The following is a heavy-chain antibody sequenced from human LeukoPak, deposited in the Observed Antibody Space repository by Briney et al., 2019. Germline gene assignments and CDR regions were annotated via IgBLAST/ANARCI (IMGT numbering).Heavy chain of an antibody. Sequence: GESLKISCKGSGYSFSSYWIGWVRQMPGKGLEWMGIIYPGDSGTRYSPSFQGQVTISADRSISTAYLQWSSLKASDTAMYYCARHLYGYSSGWYSPYDYWGQGTLVTVSS. J-gene: IGHJ4*02. D-gene: IGHD6-19*01. CDR3: ARHLYGYSSGWYSPYDY. V-gene: IGHV5-51*01. CDR2: IYPGDSGT. CDR1: GYSFSSYW.